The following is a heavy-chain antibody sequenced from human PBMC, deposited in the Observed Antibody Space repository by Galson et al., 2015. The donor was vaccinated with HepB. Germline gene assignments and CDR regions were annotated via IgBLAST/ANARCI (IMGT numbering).Heavy chain of an antibody. V-gene: IGHV1-69*13. CDR2: IIPLFGTA. J-gene: IGHJ4*02. CDR3: ARGSAYFDY. Sequence: SVKVSCKASGGTFNTYAMNWVRQAPGQGLEWMGGIIPLFGTADYSQRFQGRVTITADGSTTTAYMELSSLTSDDTAVYYCARGSAYFDYWGQGTQVTVAS. CDR1: GGTFNTYA.